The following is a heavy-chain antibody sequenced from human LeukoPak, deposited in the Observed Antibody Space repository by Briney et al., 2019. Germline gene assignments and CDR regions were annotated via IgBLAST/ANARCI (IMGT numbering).Heavy chain of an antibody. CDR2: IHPDDSDT. Sequence: PGESLKISCRGSGYTFTNYWIGWVRQMPGKGLEWMGIIHPDDSDTRFSPSFQGQVTISADKSVSTAYLQWSSLKASDTAMFYCARLQSDSHSTFDSWDQGTLVTVSS. D-gene: IGHD5-18*01. CDR3: ARLQSDSHSTFDS. V-gene: IGHV5-51*01. CDR1: GYTFTNYW. J-gene: IGHJ4*02.